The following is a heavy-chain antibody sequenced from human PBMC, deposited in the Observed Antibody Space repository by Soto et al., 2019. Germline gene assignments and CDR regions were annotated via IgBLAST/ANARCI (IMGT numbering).Heavy chain of an antibody. J-gene: IGHJ4*02. V-gene: IGHV1-46*02. D-gene: IGHD2-2*01. CDR3: KSPGCSAKHFDY. Sequence: ASVKVSCKPSGYTFNTYYLHWLRQAPGQALEWMGVIHPSGGGTTYAQKFLGRVTVTRDTSTTTVFMELSSLRSDDTAVYYCKSPGCSAKHFDYWGQGTLVTVSS. CDR1: GYTFNTYY. CDR2: IHPSGGGT.